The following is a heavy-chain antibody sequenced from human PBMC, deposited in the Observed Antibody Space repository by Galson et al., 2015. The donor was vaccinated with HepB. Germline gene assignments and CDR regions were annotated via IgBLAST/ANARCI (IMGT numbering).Heavy chain of an antibody. CDR3: ARHGPLPGEYHQSLYYFDY. V-gene: IGHV5-10-1*01. CDR1: GYSFTSYW. D-gene: IGHD3-16*01. CDR2: IDPSDSYT. Sequence: QSGAEVTKPGESLRISCKGSGYSFTSYWISWVRQMPGKGLEWMGRIDPSDSYTNYSPSFQGHVTISADKSISTAYLQWSSLKASDAAMYYCARHGPLPGEYHQSLYYFDYWGQGTLVTVSS. J-gene: IGHJ4*02.